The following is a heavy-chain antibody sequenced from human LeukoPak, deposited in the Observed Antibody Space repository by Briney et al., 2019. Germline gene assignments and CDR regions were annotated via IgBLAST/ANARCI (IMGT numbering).Heavy chain of an antibody. CDR3: ARVDTAMVMDY. J-gene: IGHJ4*02. CDR2: IIPILGIA. V-gene: IGHV1-69*04. D-gene: IGHD5-18*01. Sequence: SVKVSCKASGGTFSSYAISWVRQAPGQGLEWMGRIIPILGIANYAQKFQGRVTITADKSTSTAYMELSSLRSEDTAVYYCARVDTAMVMDYWGQGTLVTVSS. CDR1: GGTFSSYA.